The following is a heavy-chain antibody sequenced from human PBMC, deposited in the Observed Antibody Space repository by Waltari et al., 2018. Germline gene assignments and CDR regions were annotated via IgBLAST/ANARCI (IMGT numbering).Heavy chain of an antibody. CDR1: GLPFRSYP. CDR2: ISDLSGST. J-gene: IGHJ4*02. V-gene: IGHV3-23*01. CDR3: TLGNAPDY. D-gene: IGHD1-1*01. Sequence: EVPLLVSGGGLVQPGGSLRFFCAAFGLPFRSYPLSWIRQAPGKGLEWVSGISDLSGSTFYAGSVKGRFTISRDNSRSTLYLQMNSLSADDTAVYFCTLGNAPDYWGQGTLVTVSS.